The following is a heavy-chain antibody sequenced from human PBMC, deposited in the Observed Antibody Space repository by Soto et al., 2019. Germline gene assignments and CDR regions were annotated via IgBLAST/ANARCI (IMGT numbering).Heavy chain of an antibody. Sequence: PSETLSLTCTVSGASISGFYWSWIRKSAGKGLEWIGRIYATGTTDYNPSLKSRVMMSVDTSKKQFSLKLRSVTAADTAVYYCVRDGTKTLRDWFDPWGQGITVTVSS. D-gene: IGHD1-1*01. CDR2: IYATGTT. CDR3: VRDGTKTLRDWFDP. J-gene: IGHJ5*02. V-gene: IGHV4-4*07. CDR1: GASISGFY.